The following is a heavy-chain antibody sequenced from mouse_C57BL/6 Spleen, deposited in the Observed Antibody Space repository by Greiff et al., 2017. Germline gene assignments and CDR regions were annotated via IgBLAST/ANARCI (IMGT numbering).Heavy chain of an antibody. CDR2: IDPETGGT. Sequence: QVQLKESGAELVRPGASVTLSCKASGYTFTDYEMHWVKQTPVHGLEWIGAIDPETGGTAYNQKFKGKAILTADKSSSTAYMELRSLTSEDSAVYYCYYYGSSFDYWGQGTTLTVSS. J-gene: IGHJ2*01. V-gene: IGHV1-15*01. D-gene: IGHD1-1*01. CDR3: YYYGSSFDY. CDR1: GYTFTDYE.